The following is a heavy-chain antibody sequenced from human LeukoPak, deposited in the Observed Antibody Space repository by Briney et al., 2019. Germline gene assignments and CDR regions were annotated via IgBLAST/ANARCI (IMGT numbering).Heavy chain of an antibody. D-gene: IGHD5/OR15-5a*01. CDR1: GGSISSSSYY. V-gene: IGHV4-61*02. CDR3: AREGSTTYYYYYYMDV. CDR2: IYTSGST. Sequence: SETLSLTCTVSGGSISSSSYYWGWIRQPAGKGLEWIGRIYTSGSTNYNPSLKSRVTMSVDTSKNQFSLKLSSVTAADTAVYCGAREGSTTYYYYYYMDVWGKGTTVTISS. J-gene: IGHJ6*03.